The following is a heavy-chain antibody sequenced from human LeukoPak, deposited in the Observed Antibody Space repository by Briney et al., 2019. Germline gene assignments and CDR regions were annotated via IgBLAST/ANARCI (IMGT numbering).Heavy chain of an antibody. J-gene: IGHJ5*01. D-gene: IGHD1-26*01. CDR2: ISAYNGNT. V-gene: IGHV1-18*01. CDR3: AREGKVGTTNPWFDS. Sequence: ASVKVSCKASGYTFTTYGIGWVRQAPGQGLEWMGWISAYNGNTNYAQNFQGRLTMTTDTSTSTAYMELRSLRSDDTAVYYCAREGKVGTTNPWFDSWGQGTLVTVSS. CDR1: GYTFTTYG.